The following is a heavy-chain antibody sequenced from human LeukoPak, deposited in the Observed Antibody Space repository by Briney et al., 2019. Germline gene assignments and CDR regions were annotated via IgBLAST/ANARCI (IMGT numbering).Heavy chain of an antibody. D-gene: IGHD2-15*01. J-gene: IGHJ4*02. V-gene: IGHV5-51*01. Sequence: GESLKISCKSSGYSYTSYWIGWVRQMPGKGLEWMGIIYPGDSDTRYSRSFQGQVTISADKSLRTAYLQWRSLKASDTGIYFCARLGGPHSPFDNWGQGTRVIVSS. CDR1: GYSYTSYW. CDR2: IYPGDSDT. CDR3: ARLGGPHSPFDN.